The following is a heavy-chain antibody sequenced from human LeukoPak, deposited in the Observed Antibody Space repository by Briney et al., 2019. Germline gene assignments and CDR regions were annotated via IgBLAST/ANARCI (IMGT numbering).Heavy chain of an antibody. CDR1: GFTFSSYA. Sequence: GGSLRLSCAASGFTFSSYAMHWVRQAPGKGLEWVAVISYDGSNKYYADSVKGRFTISRDNSKNTLYLQMNSLRAEDTAVYYCARSRGSGWPLDYWGQGTLVTVSS. J-gene: IGHJ4*02. CDR2: ISYDGSNK. CDR3: ARSRGSGWPLDY. V-gene: IGHV3-30-3*01. D-gene: IGHD6-19*01.